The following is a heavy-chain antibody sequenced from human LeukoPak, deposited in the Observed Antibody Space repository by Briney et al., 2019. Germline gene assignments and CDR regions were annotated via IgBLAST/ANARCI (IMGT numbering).Heavy chain of an antibody. V-gene: IGHV3-30-3*01. CDR3: ARAHDYGDSENY. Sequence: PGRSLRLSCAASGFTFSSYAMHWVRQAPGKGLEWVAVISYDGSNKYYADSVKGRFTISRDNAKNSLYLQMNSLRAEDTAVYYCARAHDYGDSENYWGQGTLVTVSS. D-gene: IGHD4-17*01. CDR2: ISYDGSNK. J-gene: IGHJ4*02. CDR1: GFTFSSYA.